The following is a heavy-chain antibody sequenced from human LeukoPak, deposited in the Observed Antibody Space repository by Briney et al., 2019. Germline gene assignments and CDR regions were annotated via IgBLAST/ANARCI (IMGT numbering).Heavy chain of an antibody. CDR3: AGVLGVRDLAYFDY. J-gene: IGHJ4*01. CDR2: IYSGDNT. D-gene: IGHD3-10*01. Sequence: GGSLRLSCAASGFTVSSNYMTWVRQAPGKGLEWVSFIYSGDNTHYADSVKGRFTISRDNSKNTLYLQMNSLRAEDTAVYYCAGVLGVRDLAYFDYWGHGTLVTVSS. V-gene: IGHV3-66*01. CDR1: GFTVSSNY.